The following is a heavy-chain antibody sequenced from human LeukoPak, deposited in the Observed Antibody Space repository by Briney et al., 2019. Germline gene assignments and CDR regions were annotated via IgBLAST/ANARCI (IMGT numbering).Heavy chain of an antibody. V-gene: IGHV3-21*01. CDR1: GFTFSSYS. D-gene: IGHD3-10*01. Sequence: GGSLRLSCAASGFTFSSYSMNWVRQAPGKGLEWVSSISSSSSYIYYADSVKGRFTISRDHAKNSLYLQMNSLRAEDTAVYYCARASRWFGPHYWGQGTLVTVSS. CDR3: ARASRWFGPHY. CDR2: ISSSSSYI. J-gene: IGHJ4*02.